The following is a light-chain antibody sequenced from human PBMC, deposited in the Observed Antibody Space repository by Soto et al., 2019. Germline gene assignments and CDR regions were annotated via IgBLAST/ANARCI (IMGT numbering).Light chain of an antibody. Sequence: DIQMTQSPSTLSPSVGDRVTITCRASQSISNWLAWYQQKPGKAPKLLLYKASTLQSGVPSRFSGSGSGTEFTLTISSLQPDDFATYYCQQYNSYPWTFGQGTKVDIK. CDR2: KAS. CDR3: QQYNSYPWT. V-gene: IGKV1-5*03. J-gene: IGKJ1*01. CDR1: QSISNW.